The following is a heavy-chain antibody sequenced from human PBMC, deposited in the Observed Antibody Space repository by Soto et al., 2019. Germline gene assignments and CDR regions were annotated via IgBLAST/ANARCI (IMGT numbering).Heavy chain of an antibody. CDR3: ARAGTYYGMDV. CDR1: GGSFSGYY. J-gene: IGHJ6*02. Sequence: SQALSLTGAVYGGSFSGYYWSWIRQPPGKGLEWIGEINHSGSTNYNPSLKSRVTISVDTSKNQFSLKLSSVTAADTAVYYCARAGTYYGMDVWGQGTTVTVSS. CDR2: INHSGST. V-gene: IGHV4-34*01. D-gene: IGHD3-10*01.